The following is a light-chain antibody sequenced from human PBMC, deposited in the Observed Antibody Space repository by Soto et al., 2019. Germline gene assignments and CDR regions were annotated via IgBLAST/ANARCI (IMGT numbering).Light chain of an antibody. J-gene: IGKJ5*01. Sequence: EIVLTQSPGTRSLSPGESATLSCRASQSVSSSYLAWYQQKPGQAPRLLIYGASSRATGIPDRFSGSGSGTDFTLTISRLEPEDFAVYYCQQYDSSPITFGQGTRLEIK. CDR1: QSVSSSY. CDR2: GAS. V-gene: IGKV3-20*01. CDR3: QQYDSSPIT.